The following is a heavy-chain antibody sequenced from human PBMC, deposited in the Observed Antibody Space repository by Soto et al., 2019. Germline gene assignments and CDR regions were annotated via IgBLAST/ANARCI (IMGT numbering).Heavy chain of an antibody. D-gene: IGHD2-2*01. CDR3: AKGTLCSSTSCYLADFDY. CDR2: ISGSGGST. Sequence: GGSLRLSCAASGFTFSSYAMSWVRQAPGKGLEWVSAISGSGGSTYYADSVKGRFTISRDNSKNTLYLQMNSLRAEDTAVYYCAKGTLCSSTSCYLADFDYWGQGTLVTVSS. J-gene: IGHJ4*02. V-gene: IGHV3-23*01. CDR1: GFTFSSYA.